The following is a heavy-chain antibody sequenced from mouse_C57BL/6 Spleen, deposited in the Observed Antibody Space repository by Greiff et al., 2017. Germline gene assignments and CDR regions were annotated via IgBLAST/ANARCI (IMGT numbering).Heavy chain of an antibody. J-gene: IGHJ3*01. CDR1: GYAFSSSW. Sequence: QVQLQQSGPELVKPGASVKISCKASGYAFSSSWMNWVKQRPGKGLEWIGRLYPGDGDTNYNGKFKGKATLTADKSSSPAYMQLSSLTSEDSAVYFCEREDYGSTWFADWGEGTLVTVSA. CDR2: LYPGDGDT. D-gene: IGHD1-1*01. V-gene: IGHV1-82*01. CDR3: EREDYGSTWFAD.